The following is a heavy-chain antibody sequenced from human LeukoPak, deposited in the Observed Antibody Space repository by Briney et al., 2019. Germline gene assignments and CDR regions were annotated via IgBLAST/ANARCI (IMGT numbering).Heavy chain of an antibody. V-gene: IGHV3-23*01. CDR1: GFTFRDYG. CDR3: AKRDGTSRGGFDY. D-gene: IGHD3-16*01. CDR2: VTGSGDGT. J-gene: IGHJ4*02. Sequence: GESLRLSYSASGFTFRDYGMYWVRQAPGQGLEWDSAVTGSGDGTYYADSVKGRFTISRDNSKNTLFLQLSSLRPEDTAVYYCAKRDGTSRGGFDYWGQGTLVTVSS.